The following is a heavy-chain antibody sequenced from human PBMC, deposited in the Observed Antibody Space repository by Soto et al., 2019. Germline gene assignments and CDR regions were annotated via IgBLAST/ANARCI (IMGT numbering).Heavy chain of an antibody. V-gene: IGHV1-3*01. J-gene: IGHJ6*02. Sequence: GASVKVSSKASGDTFTSSAIHWVRQAPGQRLEWMGWINAGNGNTKYSQKFQGRVTITRDTSASTAYMDLSSLRSEDTAVYYCASQYCISTTCTPYHCMDVWGRGTTVTVSS. CDR3: ASQYCISTTCTPYHCMDV. CDR2: INAGNGNT. CDR1: GDTFTSSA. D-gene: IGHD2-2*01.